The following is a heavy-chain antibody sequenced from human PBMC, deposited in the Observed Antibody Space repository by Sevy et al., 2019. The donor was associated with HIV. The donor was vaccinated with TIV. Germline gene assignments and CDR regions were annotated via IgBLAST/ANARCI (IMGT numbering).Heavy chain of an antibody. Sequence: GGSLRLSCAASGFTFSSYAMHWVRQAPGKGLEWVAVISYDGSNKYYADSVKGRFTISRDNSKNTLYLQMNSLRAEDTAVYYCARDRGVGELSPNYYCYYGMDVWGQWTTVTVSS. D-gene: IGHD3-10*01. J-gene: IGHJ6*02. CDR3: ARDRGVGELSPNYYCYYGMDV. CDR1: GFTFSSYA. V-gene: IGHV3-30-3*01. CDR2: ISYDGSNK.